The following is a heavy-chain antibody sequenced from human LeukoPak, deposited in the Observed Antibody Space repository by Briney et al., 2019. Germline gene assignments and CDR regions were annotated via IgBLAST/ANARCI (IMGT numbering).Heavy chain of an antibody. Sequence: ASVKVSCKASGYTFTDYYVHWVRQAPGQRLEWMGWINPNSDSTNYAQNLQGRVTMTRDTSITTAYLELSRLTFDDTAVYFCARIERGGRDYWGQGTLVTVSS. D-gene: IGHD1-26*01. CDR3: ARIERGGRDY. CDR1: GYTFTDYY. J-gene: IGHJ4*02. V-gene: IGHV1-2*02. CDR2: INPNSDST.